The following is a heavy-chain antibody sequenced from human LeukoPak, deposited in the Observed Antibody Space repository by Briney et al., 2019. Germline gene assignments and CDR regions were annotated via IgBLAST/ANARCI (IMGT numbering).Heavy chain of an antibody. Sequence: SETLSLTCTVCGGSISSYYWSWIRQPAGKGLEWIGRIYTSGSTNYNPSLKSRVTMSVDTSKNQFSLKLSSVTAADTAVYYCASVPRGYSYGFYFYWGQGTLVTVSS. CDR1: GGSISSYY. J-gene: IGHJ4*02. D-gene: IGHD5-18*01. V-gene: IGHV4-4*07. CDR3: ASVPRGYSYGFYFY. CDR2: IYTSGST.